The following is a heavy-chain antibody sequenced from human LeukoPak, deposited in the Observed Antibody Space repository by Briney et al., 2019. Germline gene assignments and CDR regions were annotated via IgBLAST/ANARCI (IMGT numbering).Heavy chain of an antibody. Sequence: PSETLSLTCTVSGGSISSYDWSWIRHSRGKGLEWIGYIYYSGSTNYNPSLKSRVTISVDTSKNQFSLKLSSVTAADTAVYYCARQGGGFWYFDLWGRGTLVTVSS. CDR1: GGSISSYD. V-gene: IGHV4-59*08. J-gene: IGHJ2*01. CDR2: IYYSGST. CDR3: ARQGGGFWYFDL. D-gene: IGHD6-25*01.